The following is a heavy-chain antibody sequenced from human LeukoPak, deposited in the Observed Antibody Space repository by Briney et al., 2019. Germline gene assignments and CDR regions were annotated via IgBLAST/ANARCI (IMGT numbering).Heavy chain of an antibody. CDR2: IYYSGST. CDR3: ARDTYYYGSGSYDY. Sequence: SETLSLTCTVSGGSISSRSYYWGWIRQPPGKGLEWIGSIYYSGSTYYNPSLKSRVTISVDTSKNQFSLKLSSVTAADTAVYYCARDTYYYGSGSYDYWGQGTLVTVSS. CDR1: GGSISSRSYY. D-gene: IGHD3-10*01. J-gene: IGHJ4*02. V-gene: IGHV4-39*01.